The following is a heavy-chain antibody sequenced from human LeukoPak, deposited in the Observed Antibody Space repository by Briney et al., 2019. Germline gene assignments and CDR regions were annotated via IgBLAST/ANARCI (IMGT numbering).Heavy chain of an antibody. CDR3: ARGNVSPNTPDSSGYYYGVYAFDI. V-gene: IGHV1-2*02. CDR1: GYTFTGYY. Sequence: ASVKVSCKASGYTFTGYYMHWVRQAPGQGLEWMGWINPNSGGTNYAQKFQGRVTMTRDTSISTAYMELGRLRSDDTAVYYCARGNVSPNTPDSSGYYYGVYAFDIWGQGTMVTVSS. J-gene: IGHJ3*02. D-gene: IGHD3-22*01. CDR2: INPNSGGT.